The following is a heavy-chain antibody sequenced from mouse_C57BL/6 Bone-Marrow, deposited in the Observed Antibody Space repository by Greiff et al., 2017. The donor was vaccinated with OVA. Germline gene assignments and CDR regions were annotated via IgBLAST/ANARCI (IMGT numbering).Heavy chain of an antibody. CDR3: ARGGTSPVAY. CDR2: INPSTGGT. CDR1: GYSFTGYY. D-gene: IGHD4-1*01. V-gene: IGHV1-42*01. J-gene: IGHJ3*01. Sequence: EVQLQQSGPELVKPGASVKISCKASGYSFTGYYMNWVKQSPEKSLEWIGVINPSTGGTTYNQKFKAKATLTVDKSSSTAYMQLKSLTSEDAAVYYCARGGTSPVAYWCQGTLVTVSA.